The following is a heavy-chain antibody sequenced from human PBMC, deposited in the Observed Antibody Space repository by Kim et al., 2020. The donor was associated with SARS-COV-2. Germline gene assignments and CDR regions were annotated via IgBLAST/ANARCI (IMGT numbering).Heavy chain of an antibody. D-gene: IGHD3-10*01. J-gene: IGHJ2*01. Sequence: RFTISRDNSKNTLYLQMNSLRAEDTAVYYCARDPGLTMVRGVIVSRYFDLWGRGTLVTVSS. V-gene: IGHV3-30*01. CDR3: ARDPGLTMVRGVIVSRYFDL.